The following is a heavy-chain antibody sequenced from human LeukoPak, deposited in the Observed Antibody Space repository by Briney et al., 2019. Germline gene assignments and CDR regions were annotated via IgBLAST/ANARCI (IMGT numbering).Heavy chain of an antibody. CDR1: GFTVSSNY. CDR3: AMTPVLNEWSEGEYFQE. D-gene: IGHD3-3*01. V-gene: IGHV3-53*01. J-gene: IGHJ1*01. CDR2: IYSGDST. Sequence: GGSLRLSCAASGFTVSSNYMSWVRQAPGKGLEWVSVIYSGDSTYYADSVKGRFTISRDNAKNSLYLQMNSLRVEDTAVYYCAMTPVLNEWSEGEYFQEWGQGTLVTVSS.